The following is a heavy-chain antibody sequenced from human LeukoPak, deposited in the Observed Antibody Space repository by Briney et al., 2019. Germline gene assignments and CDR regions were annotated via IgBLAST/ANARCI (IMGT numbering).Heavy chain of an antibody. CDR1: GYTFTSYD. V-gene: IGHV1-8*01. Sequence: ASVTVSCKASGYTFTSYDIKWVRQAPGQGLEWMGWMNPNSGNTDYAQKFQGRVTMTRNTSISTAYMELSSLRSEDTAVYYCARVGPAFDYWGQGTLVTVSS. CDR2: MNPNSGNT. D-gene: IGHD2-2*01. J-gene: IGHJ4*02. CDR3: ARVGPAFDY.